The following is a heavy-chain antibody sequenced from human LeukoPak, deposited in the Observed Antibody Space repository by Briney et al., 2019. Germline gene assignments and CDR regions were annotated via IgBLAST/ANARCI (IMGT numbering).Heavy chain of an antibody. D-gene: IGHD6-13*01. CDR1: GYTFTGYY. CDR3: ARDSSPRGIAAAGLGY. CDR2: INPNSGGT. Sequence: ASVKVSCKASGYTFTGYYMHWVRQAPGQGLEWMGWINPNSGGTNYAQKFQGRVTMTRDTSISTAYMELSRLRSDDTAVYYCARDSSPRGIAAAGLGYWGQGTLVTVSS. V-gene: IGHV1-2*02. J-gene: IGHJ4*02.